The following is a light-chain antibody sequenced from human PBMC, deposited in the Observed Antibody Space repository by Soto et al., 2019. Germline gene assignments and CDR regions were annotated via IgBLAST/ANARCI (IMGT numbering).Light chain of an antibody. V-gene: IGKV3-20*01. CDR1: QSIGLA. CDR3: QQYGSSPYT. Sequence: EIVVTQFPSTLSLSPGERATLSCRASQSIGLAIAWSQHKPGQPPRLLMYGASSRATGIPDRFSGTGSGTDFTLTISRLEPEDFAVYYCQQYGSSPYTLGLGTRLVIK. CDR2: GAS. J-gene: IGKJ5*01.